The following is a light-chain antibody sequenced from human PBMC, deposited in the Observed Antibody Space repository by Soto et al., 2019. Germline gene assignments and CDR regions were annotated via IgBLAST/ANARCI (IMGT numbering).Light chain of an antibody. Sequence: QSVLTQPPSVSGAPGQRVTISCTGSSSNIGAGYDVHWYQQPPGTAPKLLIYVNSNRPSGVPDRFSGSKSGTSASLAITGLQAEDEADYYCQSYDSSLKEVFGGGTKLTVL. CDR2: VNS. J-gene: IGLJ2*01. CDR3: QSYDSSLKEV. V-gene: IGLV1-40*01. CDR1: SSNIGAGYD.